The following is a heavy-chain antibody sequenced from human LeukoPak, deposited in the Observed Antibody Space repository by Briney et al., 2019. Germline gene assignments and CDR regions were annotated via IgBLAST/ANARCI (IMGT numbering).Heavy chain of an antibody. CDR1: GFTFSSYW. CDR2: IKQDGSEK. D-gene: IGHD6-13*01. CDR3: ASGSSSWYFA. J-gene: IGHJ5*02. Sequence: GGSLRLSCAASGFTFSSYWMSWVRQAPGKGLEWVANIKQDGSEKYYVDSVKSRFTISRDNAKNPLYLQMNSLRPEDTAVYYCASGSSSWYFAWGQGTLVTVSS. V-gene: IGHV3-7*01.